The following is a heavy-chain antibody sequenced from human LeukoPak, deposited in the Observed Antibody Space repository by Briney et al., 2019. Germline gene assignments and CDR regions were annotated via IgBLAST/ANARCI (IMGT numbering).Heavy chain of an antibody. CDR1: GGSISSYY. V-gene: IGHV4-59*01. CDR2: IYYSGST. CDR3: ARVVGATRAEYFQH. Sequence: SETLSLTCTVSGGSISSYYWSWIRHPPGKGLEWIGYIYYSGSTNYNPSLKSRVTISVDTSKNQFSLKLSSVTAADTAVYYCARVVGATRAEYFQHWGQGTLVTVSS. D-gene: IGHD1-26*01. J-gene: IGHJ1*01.